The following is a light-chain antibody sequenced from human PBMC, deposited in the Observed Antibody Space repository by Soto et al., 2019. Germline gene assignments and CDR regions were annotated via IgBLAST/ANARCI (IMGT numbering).Light chain of an antibody. Sequence: QSALTQPASVSGSPGQSITISCTGTSSDVGGYHYVSWYHQHPGKAPKVMIYEGSRRPSGVSNRFSGSKSGNTASLTISGLQAEDEADYYCGSYRSSDTYVFGTGTKLTVL. J-gene: IGLJ1*01. CDR2: EGS. CDR3: GSYRSSDTYV. V-gene: IGLV2-14*01. CDR1: SSDVGGYHY.